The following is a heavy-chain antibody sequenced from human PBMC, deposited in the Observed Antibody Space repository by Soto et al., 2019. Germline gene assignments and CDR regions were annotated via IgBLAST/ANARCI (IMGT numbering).Heavy chain of an antibody. V-gene: IGHV4-39*01. CDR2: IYYSGST. CDR3: ARPSGSYLYYFDY. D-gene: IGHD1-26*01. CDR1: GGSISSSSYY. J-gene: IGHJ4*02. Sequence: SETLSLTCTVSGGSISSSSYYWGWIRQPPGKGLEWIGSIYYSGSTHYNPSLKSRVTISVDTSKNQFSLKLSSVTAADTAVYYCARPSGSYLYYFDYWGQGTLVTVS.